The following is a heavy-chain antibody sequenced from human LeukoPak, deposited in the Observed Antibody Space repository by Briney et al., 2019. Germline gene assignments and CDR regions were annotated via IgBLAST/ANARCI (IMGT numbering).Heavy chain of an antibody. CDR3: ARDRLELDYYYGMDV. CDR1: GFTFSSYG. D-gene: IGHD1-7*01. V-gene: IGHV3-33*01. Sequence: GGSLRLSCAASGFTFSSYGMHWVRQAPGKGLEWVAVIWYDGSNKYYADSVKGRFTISRDNSKNTLYLQMNSLRAEDTAVYYCARDRLELDYYYGMDVWGQGTMVTVSS. CDR2: IWYDGSNK. J-gene: IGHJ6*02.